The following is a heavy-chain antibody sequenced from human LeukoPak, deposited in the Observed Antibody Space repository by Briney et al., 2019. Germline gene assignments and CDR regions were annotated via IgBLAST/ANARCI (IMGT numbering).Heavy chain of an antibody. Sequence: GESLKISCKGSGYRFNSYWIGWVRQMPGKGLDWMGIIYPGDSDTRYSPSFQGQVTISADKSISTAYLQWSSLKASDTAMYYCARFYRLIRAGFDPWGQGTLVTVSS. CDR2: IYPGDSDT. V-gene: IGHV5-51*01. J-gene: IGHJ5*02. CDR1: GYRFNSYW. D-gene: IGHD2-21*02. CDR3: ARFYRLIRAGFDP.